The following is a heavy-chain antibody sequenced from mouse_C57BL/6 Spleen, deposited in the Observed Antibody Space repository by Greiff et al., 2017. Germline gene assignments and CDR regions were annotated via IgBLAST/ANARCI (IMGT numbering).Heavy chain of an antibody. CDR2: ISYDGSN. CDR3: ARVLRGYFDV. CDR1: GYSITSGYY. J-gene: IGHJ1*03. Sequence: ESGPGLVKPSQSLSLTCSVTGYSITSGYYWNWIRQFPGNKLEWMGYISYDGSNNYNPSLKNRISITRDTSKNQFFLTLNSVTTEDTATYYCARVLRGYFDVWGTGTTVTVSS. V-gene: IGHV3-6*01. D-gene: IGHD1-1*01.